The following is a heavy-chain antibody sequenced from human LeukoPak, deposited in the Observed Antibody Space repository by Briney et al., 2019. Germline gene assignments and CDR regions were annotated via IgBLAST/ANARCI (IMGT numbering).Heavy chain of an antibody. CDR3: ARSTRYYDKDY. V-gene: IGHV4-39*01. Sequence: PSETLSLTCTVSGGSISSSSYYWGWIRQPPGKGLEWIGSIYYSGSTYYNPSLKSRVTISVDTSKNQFSLKLSSVTAADTAVYYCARSTRYYDKDYWGQGTLVTVSS. CDR2: IYYSGST. J-gene: IGHJ4*02. D-gene: IGHD3-22*01. CDR1: GGSISSSSYY.